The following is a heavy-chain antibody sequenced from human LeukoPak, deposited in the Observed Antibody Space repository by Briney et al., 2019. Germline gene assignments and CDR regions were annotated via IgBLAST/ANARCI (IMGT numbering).Heavy chain of an antibody. V-gene: IGHV3-48*01. CDR2: ISSSSSTI. CDR3: AKIQVEAAARSYYYGMDV. D-gene: IGHD2-2*01. J-gene: IGHJ6*02. CDR1: GFTFSSYS. Sequence: GGSLRLSCAASGFTFSSYSMNWVRQAPGKGLEWVSYISSSSSTIYYADSVKGRFTISRDNAKNSLYLQMNNLTVEDTALYYCAKIQVEAAARSYYYGMDVWGQGTTVTVSS.